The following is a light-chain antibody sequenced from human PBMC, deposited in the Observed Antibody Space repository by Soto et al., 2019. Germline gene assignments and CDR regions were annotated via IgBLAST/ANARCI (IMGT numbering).Light chain of an antibody. Sequence: DIVLTQSPATLSLSPGERATLSCRASQNARYYLAWYQQKGGQAPRLLIYDTSNRATGIPARFSGSGSGTEWRLGVSSLEPEDFAVYYCQQRANWPLTFGGGTKVEL. CDR3: QQRANWPLT. V-gene: IGKV3-11*01. J-gene: IGKJ4*01. CDR1: QNARYY. CDR2: DTS.